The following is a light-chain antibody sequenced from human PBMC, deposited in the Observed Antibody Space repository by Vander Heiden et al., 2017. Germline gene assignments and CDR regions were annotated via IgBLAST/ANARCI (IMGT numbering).Light chain of an antibody. CDR2: AAS. Sequence: DIPATQSPSFLSASVGDTVTITCRASQGINSYLTWYQQQPGKAPKLLIYAASTLQSGVPLRFSGSGSGTEFTLTISSLQPEDFATYFCQQVNTYPYTFGQGTKLE. CDR3: QQVNTYPYT. J-gene: IGKJ2*01. CDR1: QGINSY. V-gene: IGKV1-9*01.